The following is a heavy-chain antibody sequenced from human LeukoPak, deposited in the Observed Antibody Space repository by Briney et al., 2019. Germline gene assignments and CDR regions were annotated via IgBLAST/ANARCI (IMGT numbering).Heavy chain of an antibody. CDR1: GGSISSSNW. CDR3: AREAYHYGSGSSLDY. V-gene: IGHV4-4*02. D-gene: IGHD3-10*01. J-gene: IGHJ4*02. CDR2: IYHSGST. Sequence: KPSGTLSLTCAVSGGSISSSNWWSWVRQPPGKGLEWIGEIYHSGSTNHNPSLKSRVTISVDKSKNQFSLKLSSVTAADTAVYYCAREAYHYGSGSSLDYWGQGTLVTVSS.